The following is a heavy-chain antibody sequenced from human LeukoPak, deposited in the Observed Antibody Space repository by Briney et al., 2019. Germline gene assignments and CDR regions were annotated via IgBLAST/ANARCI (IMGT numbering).Heavy chain of an antibody. CDR1: GGTVSSYA. Sequence: SVHVSCKPSGGTVSSYAIMWVGQAAGQELEWMGGIITIFGTANYAQKFPGRVTITADESTSTAYMQLSSLRSEDTAVYYCARVLWGDWGTFDYWGQGTLVTVSS. CDR3: ARVLWGDWGTFDY. V-gene: IGHV1-69*13. J-gene: IGHJ4*02. CDR2: IITIFGTA. D-gene: IGHD2-21*02.